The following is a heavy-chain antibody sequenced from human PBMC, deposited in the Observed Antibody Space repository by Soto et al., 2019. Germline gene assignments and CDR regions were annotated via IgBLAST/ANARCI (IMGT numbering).Heavy chain of an antibody. CDR3: AKRSGSLLWFGELEYYFDY. Sequence: EVQLLESGGGLVQPGGSLRLSCAASGFTFSSYAMSWVRQAPGKGLEWVSAISGSGGSTYYADSVKGRFTISRDNSKNTLYLQMNSLRAEDTAVYYCAKRSGSLLWFGELEYYFDYWGQGTLVTVSS. V-gene: IGHV3-23*01. J-gene: IGHJ4*02. CDR1: GFTFSSYA. D-gene: IGHD3-10*01. CDR2: ISGSGGST.